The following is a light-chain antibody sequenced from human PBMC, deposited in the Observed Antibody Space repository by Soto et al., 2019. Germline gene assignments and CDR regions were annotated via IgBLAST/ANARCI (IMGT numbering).Light chain of an antibody. CDR2: INN. CDR1: SSSIGSYS. Sequence: QSVLTQPPSASGTPGQRVTISSSGSSSSIGSYSVNWFQQLPRTAPKHLIYINNQRPSGVPDRFSGSKSGTSASLAISGLQSEDEADYYCAAWDDSQNGYVFGTGTKVTVL. V-gene: IGLV1-44*01. CDR3: AAWDDSQNGYV. J-gene: IGLJ1*01.